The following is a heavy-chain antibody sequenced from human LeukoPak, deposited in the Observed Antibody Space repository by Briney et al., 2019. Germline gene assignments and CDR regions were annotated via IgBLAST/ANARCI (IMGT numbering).Heavy chain of an antibody. J-gene: IGHJ4*02. Sequence: SETLSLTCNVSGGSISGYHWHWLRQPAGKGLEWIGRIYASGSTNYNPSLGSRVTMSLDTSKNYFSLKLNSVTAADTAVYFCARDPMTHFFDYWGQGTLVTVSP. CDR2: IYASGST. CDR1: GGSISGYH. V-gene: IGHV4-4*07. D-gene: IGHD2-21*02. CDR3: ARDPMTHFFDY.